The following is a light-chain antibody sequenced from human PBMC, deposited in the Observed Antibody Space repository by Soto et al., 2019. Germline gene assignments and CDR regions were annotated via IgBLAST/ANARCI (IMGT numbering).Light chain of an antibody. CDR3: QQYDNSWLA. CDR2: GAS. J-gene: IGKJ1*01. V-gene: IGKV3-20*01. Sequence: IVLKQSPGTVSLSPGERATLHCRASQSVTRNYLAWYQQKPGQAPRLLISGASNRSPGIPDRFSGSGSWTDVTLTIIRLEPEEVVVFYCQQYDNSWLAFCQGTKVDIK. CDR1: QSVTRNY.